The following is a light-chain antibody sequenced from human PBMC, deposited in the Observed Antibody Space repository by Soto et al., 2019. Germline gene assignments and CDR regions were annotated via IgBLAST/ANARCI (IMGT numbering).Light chain of an antibody. CDR2: LEGSGSY. CDR3: ETWDSNTWV. CDR1: SGHSSYI. J-gene: IGLJ3*02. V-gene: IGLV4-60*02. Sequence: QSVLTQSSSASASLGSSFKLTCTLSSGHSSYIIAWHQQQPGKAPRYLMKLEGSGSYNKGSGVPDRFSGSSSGADRYLTISNLQFEDEADYYCETWDSNTWVFGGGTKLTV.